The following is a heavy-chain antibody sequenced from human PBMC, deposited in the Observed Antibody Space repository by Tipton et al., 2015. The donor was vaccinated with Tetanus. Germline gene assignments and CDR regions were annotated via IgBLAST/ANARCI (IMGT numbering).Heavy chain of an antibody. CDR1: GTSISRSSHY. J-gene: IGHJ4*02. D-gene: IGHD3-16*01. Sequence: TLSLTCTVSGTSISRSSHYWTWIRQPPGKEPEWVGYVYHSGATNYHPSLKSRLAISADTSKNQFSLNLRPVITADTAVYYCARANNDYPKKGPFDYWGQGILVTVSS. CDR3: ARANNDYPKKGPFDY. V-gene: IGHV4-61*01. CDR2: VYHSGAT.